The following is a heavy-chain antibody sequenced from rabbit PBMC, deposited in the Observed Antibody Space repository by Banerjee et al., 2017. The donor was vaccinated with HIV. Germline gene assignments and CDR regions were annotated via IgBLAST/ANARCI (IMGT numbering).Heavy chain of an antibody. CDR3: ARGYGGSRGLGL. V-gene: IGHV1S43*01. J-gene: IGHJ4*01. CDR2: IYAGSGIT. D-gene: IGHD4-2*01. CDR1: GFTLSSYW. Sequence: QEQLEESGGDLVKPEGSLTLTCTASGFTLSSYWMCWVRQAPGKGLELIACIYAGSGITWYASWVNGRFTISRSTSLNTVDLKMTSLTAADTATYFCARGYGGSRGLGLWGPGTLVTVS.